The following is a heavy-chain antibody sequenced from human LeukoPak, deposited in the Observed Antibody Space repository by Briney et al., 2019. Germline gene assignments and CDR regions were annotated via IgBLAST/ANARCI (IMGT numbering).Heavy chain of an antibody. D-gene: IGHD5-24*01. Sequence: GGSLRLSCAASGFTFTSYNMNWVRQAPGKGLEWVSYISSSSSTIYYADSVKGRFTISRDNAKNSLYLQMNSLRAEDTAVYYCARDHEMATIPAFDYWGQGTLVTVSS. CDR1: GFTFTSYN. CDR3: ARDHEMATIPAFDY. V-gene: IGHV3-48*01. CDR2: ISSSSSTI. J-gene: IGHJ4*02.